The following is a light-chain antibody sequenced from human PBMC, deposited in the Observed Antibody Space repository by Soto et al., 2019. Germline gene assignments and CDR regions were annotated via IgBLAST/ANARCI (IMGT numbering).Light chain of an antibody. CDR3: QHYGTSAL. Sequence: EIVLTQSPGTLSLSPGERVTLSCRASQSVSDMYLAWYQQKPGQAPRLLIYASNRATGIPDRFSGSGSGTDFTITISRLEPDDFAVYYCQHYGTSALFGPGTKVDIK. CDR2: AS. CDR1: QSVSDMY. J-gene: IGKJ3*01. V-gene: IGKV3-20*01.